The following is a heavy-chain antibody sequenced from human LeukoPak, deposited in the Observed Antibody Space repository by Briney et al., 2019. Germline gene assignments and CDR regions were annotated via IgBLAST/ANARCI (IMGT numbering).Heavy chain of an antibody. V-gene: IGHV1-24*01. CDR1: GYTFTGYY. Sequence: GASVKVSCKTSGYTFTGYYIHWVRQAPGKGLEWMGGFDPEDGETIYAQKFQGRVTMTEDTSTDTAYMELSSLRSEDTAVYYCATDTVAGTIDYWGQGTLVTVSS. CDR3: ATDTVAGTIDY. D-gene: IGHD6-19*01. CDR2: FDPEDGET. J-gene: IGHJ4*02.